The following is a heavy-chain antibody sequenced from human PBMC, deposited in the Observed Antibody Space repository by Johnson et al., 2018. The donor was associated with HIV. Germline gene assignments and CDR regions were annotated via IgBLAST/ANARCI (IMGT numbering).Heavy chain of an antibody. V-gene: IGHV3-30-3*01. CDR2: ISYDGSNK. D-gene: IGHD1-14*01. CDR1: GFTFSSYA. J-gene: IGHJ3*02. Sequence: QVQLVESGGGVLRRGGSLRLSCAASGFTFSSYAMQWVRQAPGKGLEWVAVISYDGSNKYYADSVKGRFTISRDNSKNTLYLQMNSLRAEDTAVYYCAKDRVGIYGEPWDIWGQGTMVTVSS. CDR3: AKDRVGIYGEPWDI.